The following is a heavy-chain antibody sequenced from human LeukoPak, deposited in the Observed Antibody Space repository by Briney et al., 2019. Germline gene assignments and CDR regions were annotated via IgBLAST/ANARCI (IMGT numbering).Heavy chain of an antibody. CDR2: IGSSSSTI. CDR1: GLTVSSYS. Sequence: PGGSLRLSCVASGLTVSSYSMNWVRQAPGKGLEWVSYIGSSSSTIYYADSVKGRFTISRDNAKNSLDLQMNSLRDEDTAVYYCARARASGRSGFDYWGQGTLVTVSS. CDR3: ARARASGRSGFDY. D-gene: IGHD2-15*01. V-gene: IGHV3-48*02. J-gene: IGHJ4*02.